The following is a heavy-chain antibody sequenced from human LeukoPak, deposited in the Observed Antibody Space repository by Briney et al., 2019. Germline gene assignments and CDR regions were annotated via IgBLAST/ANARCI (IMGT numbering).Heavy chain of an antibody. D-gene: IGHD5-18*01. V-gene: IGHV3-23*01. CDR3: TRDPGGGYSPTWYEGLFKY. CDR1: GFLFRSYA. J-gene: IGHJ4*02. Sequence: GGSLRLSCAASGFLFRSYAMTWVRQAPGKGLQWVAAISPSGDTTYYADSVRGRFTVSGDNSNDILFLQVNNLRAEDTAVYFCTRDPGGGYSPTWYEGLFKYWGQGTLLSVYS. CDR2: ISPSGDTT.